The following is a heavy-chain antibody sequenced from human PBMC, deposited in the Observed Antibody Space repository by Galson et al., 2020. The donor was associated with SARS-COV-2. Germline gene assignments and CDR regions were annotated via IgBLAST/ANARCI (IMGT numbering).Heavy chain of an antibody. CDR1: GFTFSSYA. V-gene: IGHV3-23*01. CDR3: ALGSGTGPGGPNY. CDR2: ITGRGGRT. J-gene: IGHJ4*02. Sequence: QAGGSLRLSCAASGFTFSSYAMIWVRQAPGKGLEWVSSITGRGGRTFYGGSEKGRFTISRDNSKKTLYLQINSLRDEDTAVYYCALGSGTGPGGPNYWGQGTLVTASS. D-gene: IGHD3-9*01.